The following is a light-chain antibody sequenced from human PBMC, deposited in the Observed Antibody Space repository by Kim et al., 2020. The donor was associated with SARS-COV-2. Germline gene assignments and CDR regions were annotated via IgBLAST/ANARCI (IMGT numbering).Light chain of an antibody. CDR2: DTS. Sequence: GDRVTITCRSSQNINSWLAWHQQKPGKAPKLLIYDTSNLDDGVPSRFGGSGFGTEFTLTISSLQPDDFATYYCQQYDGYSPATFGQGTKLEI. CDR3: QQYDGYSPAT. CDR1: QNINSW. V-gene: IGKV1-5*01. J-gene: IGKJ2*01.